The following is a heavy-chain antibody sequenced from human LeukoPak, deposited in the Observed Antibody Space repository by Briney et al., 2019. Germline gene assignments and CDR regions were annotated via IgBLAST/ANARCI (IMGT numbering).Heavy chain of an antibody. D-gene: IGHD6-6*01. CDR3: AKAGGRQIEYSSSDY. Sequence: PGGSLRLSCAASGFTFSSYGMHWVRQAPGKGLEWVSGISWNSGSIGYADSVKGRFTISRDNAKNSLYLQMNSLRAEDTALYYCAKAGGRQIEYSSSDYWGQGTLVTVSS. CDR2: ISWNSGSI. CDR1: GFTFSSYG. V-gene: IGHV3-9*01. J-gene: IGHJ4*02.